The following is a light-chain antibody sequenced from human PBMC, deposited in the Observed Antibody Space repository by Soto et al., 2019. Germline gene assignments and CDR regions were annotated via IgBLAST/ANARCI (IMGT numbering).Light chain of an antibody. CDR1: QSISSY. J-gene: IGKJ4*01. V-gene: IGKV1-39*01. CDR3: QQSYTTPLS. Sequence: DIQITQSPSSLSASVGDRVTITCRASQSISSYLNWYQQKPGKAPNLLIFAASNLQSGVPSRFSGSGSGTDFTLAISSLQPEDFATYYCQQSYTTPLSFGGGTKVDIK. CDR2: AAS.